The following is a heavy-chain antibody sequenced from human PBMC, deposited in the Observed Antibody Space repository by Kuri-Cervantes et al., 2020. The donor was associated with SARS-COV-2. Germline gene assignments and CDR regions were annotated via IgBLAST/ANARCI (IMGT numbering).Heavy chain of an antibody. V-gene: IGHV6-1*01. D-gene: IGHD6-13*01. Sequence: SETLSLSCAISGDSGSSNSAGWNWIRQSPSRGLEWLGRTYYRSKWYHDYAVSVKSRIIINPDTSKNQFSLQLSSVTPEDTAVYYCARDCSSPYKYYYYYYMDVWGKGTTVTVSS. J-gene: IGHJ6*03. CDR3: ARDCSSPYKYYYYYYMDV. CDR1: GDSGSSNSAG. CDR2: TYYRSKWYH.